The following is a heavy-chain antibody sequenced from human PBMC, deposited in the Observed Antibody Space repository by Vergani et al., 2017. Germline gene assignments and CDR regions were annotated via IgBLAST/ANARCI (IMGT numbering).Heavy chain of an antibody. J-gene: IGHJ6*02. CDR1: GASIRSSNYY. Sequence: QLQLQESGPGLVKPSATLSLTCSVSGASIRSSNYYWGWIRQPPGKGLEWIGRFYTGWGTSYNPSLKSRVTISVDTSKNQFSLQLSSVTAADTAVYYCARDPLYSTTWPFLLLDMDVWGQGTTVTVSS. CDR2: FYTGWGT. D-gene: IGHD6-13*01. V-gene: IGHV4-39*07. CDR3: ARDPLYSTTWPFLLLDMDV.